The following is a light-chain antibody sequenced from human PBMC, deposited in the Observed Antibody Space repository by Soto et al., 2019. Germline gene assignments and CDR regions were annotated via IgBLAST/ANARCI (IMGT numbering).Light chain of an antibody. CDR3: QQSYSTPYT. V-gene: IGKV1-39*01. CDR1: QSISSY. CDR2: AAS. Sequence: DIQMTQSPSSLSASVGDRVTITCRASQSISSYLNWHQQKPGKAPKLLIYAASSLQSGVPSRFSGSGSGTDFTLTISSLQPEDFATYYCQQSYSTPYTFGQGTKVEIK. J-gene: IGKJ2*01.